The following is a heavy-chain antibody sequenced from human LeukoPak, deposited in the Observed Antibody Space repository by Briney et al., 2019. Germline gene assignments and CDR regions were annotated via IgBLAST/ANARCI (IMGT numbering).Heavy chain of an antibody. J-gene: IGHJ6*02. CDR2: IYTSGST. Sequence: SETLSLTCTVSGGFISSYYWSWIRQPGGKGLDWIGRIYTSGSTNYNPSLKSRVTISVDTSKNQFSLKLSSVTAADTAVYYCARAPAGPGYYYYYYGMDVWGQGTTVTVSS. D-gene: IGHD6-13*01. CDR1: GGFISSYY. V-gene: IGHV4-4*07. CDR3: ARAPAGPGYYYYYYGMDV.